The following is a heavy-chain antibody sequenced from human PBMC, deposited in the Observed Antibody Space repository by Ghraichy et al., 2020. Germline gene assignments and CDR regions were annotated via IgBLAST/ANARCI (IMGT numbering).Heavy chain of an antibody. Sequence: SETLSLTCTVSGGSISSSSYYWGWIRQPPGKGLEWIGGIYYSGSTYYNPSLKSRVTISVDTSKNQFSLKLSSVTAADTAVYYCATDLGFYDYWGQGTLVTVSS. CDR3: ATDLGFYDY. CDR2: IYYSGST. V-gene: IGHV4-39*02. D-gene: IGHD3-3*01. CDR1: GGSISSSSYY. J-gene: IGHJ4*02.